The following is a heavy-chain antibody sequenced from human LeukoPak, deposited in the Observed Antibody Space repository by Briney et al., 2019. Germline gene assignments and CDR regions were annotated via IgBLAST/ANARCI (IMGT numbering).Heavy chain of an antibody. V-gene: IGHV3-30-3*01. CDR1: GFTFSSYA. CDR3: ARAQVGATHPYVDY. CDR2: ISYDGSNK. Sequence: PGRSLRLSCAASGFTFSSYAMHGVRQAPGKGRAGVAVISYDGSNKYYADSVKGRFTISRDNSKNELYLHMNSLRAADTAVYYCARAQVGATHPYVDYWGQGTLVTVSS. J-gene: IGHJ4*02. D-gene: IGHD1-26*01.